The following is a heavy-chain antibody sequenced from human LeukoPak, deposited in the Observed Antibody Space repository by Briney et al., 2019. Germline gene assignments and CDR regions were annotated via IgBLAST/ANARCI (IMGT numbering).Heavy chain of an antibody. CDR2: INSDGSWT. V-gene: IGHV3-74*01. CDR3: ARGSKSSGQVPFDY. D-gene: IGHD3-22*01. CDR1: GNYW. Sequence: GGSLRLSCAASGNYWMHWVRQVPGKGLVWVSHINSDGSWTSYADSVRGRFTISRDNAKNSLYLQMNSLRAEDTAVYYCARGSKSSGQVPFDYWGQGTLVTVSS. J-gene: IGHJ4*02.